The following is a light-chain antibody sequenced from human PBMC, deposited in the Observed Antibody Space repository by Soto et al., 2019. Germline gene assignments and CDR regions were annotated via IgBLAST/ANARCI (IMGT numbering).Light chain of an antibody. Sequence: EIVLTQSPGTLSLSPGERVTLSCRASQSVSSNYLAWYQQKPGQAPRLLIYSASSRATGIPDRFSGSGSGTDFPLTINRLEAEDFAVYYCQQYGGSPRVTFGGGTKVEIK. CDR2: SAS. J-gene: IGKJ4*01. V-gene: IGKV3-20*01. CDR1: QSVSSNY. CDR3: QQYGGSPRVT.